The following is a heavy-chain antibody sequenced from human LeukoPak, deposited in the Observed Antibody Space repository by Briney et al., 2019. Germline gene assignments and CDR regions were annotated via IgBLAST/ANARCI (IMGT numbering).Heavy chain of an antibody. D-gene: IGHD3-3*01. CDR3: AREGYEDAFDI. J-gene: IGHJ3*02. CDR1: GFTFSSYS. CDR2: ISSSSSTI. V-gene: IGHV3-48*04. Sequence: GGSLRLSCAASGFTFSSYSMNWVRQAPGKGLEWVSYISSSSSTIYYADSVKGRFTISRDNAKNTLYLQMNSLRAEDTAVYYCAREGYEDAFDIWGQGTMVTVSS.